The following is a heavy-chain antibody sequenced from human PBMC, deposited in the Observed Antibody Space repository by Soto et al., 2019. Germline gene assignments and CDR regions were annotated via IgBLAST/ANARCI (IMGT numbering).Heavy chain of an antibody. D-gene: IGHD1-7*01. Sequence: SVKVSCKASGGTFSSYAISWVRQARGQGLEWMGGIIPIFGTANYAQKFQGRVTITADESTSTAYMELSSLRSEDTAVYYCARTLWTGTTPDNWFDPWGQGTLVTVSS. J-gene: IGHJ5*02. CDR2: IIPIFGTA. CDR1: GGTFSSYA. V-gene: IGHV1-69*13. CDR3: ARTLWTGTTPDNWFDP.